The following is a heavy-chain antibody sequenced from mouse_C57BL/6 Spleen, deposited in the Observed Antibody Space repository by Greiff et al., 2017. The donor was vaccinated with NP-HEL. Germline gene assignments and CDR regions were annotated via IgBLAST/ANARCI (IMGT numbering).Heavy chain of an antibody. CDR1: GYSITSGYY. CDR3: AKYGSSYRRYFDV. Sequence: DVQLQESGPGLVKPSQSLSLTCSVTGYSITSGYYWNWIRQFPGNKLEWMGYISYDGSNNYNPSLKNRISITRDTSKNQFFLKLNSVTTEDTATYYCAKYGSSYRRYFDVWGTGTTVTVSS. D-gene: IGHD1-1*01. CDR2: ISYDGSN. V-gene: IGHV3-6*01. J-gene: IGHJ1*03.